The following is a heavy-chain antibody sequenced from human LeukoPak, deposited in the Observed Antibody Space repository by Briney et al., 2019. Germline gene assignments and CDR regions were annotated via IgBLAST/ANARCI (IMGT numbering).Heavy chain of an antibody. Sequence: GGSLKLSCAASGFTFSLYNMNWVRQAPGKGLEWVSQISASETSIKYADSVRGRFTISRDNVKNSVYLQMNSLRAEDTAIYYCVRDNLENQWLERSYWGQGTLVTVSS. CDR2: ISASETSI. D-gene: IGHD6-19*01. CDR3: VRDNLENQWLERSY. J-gene: IGHJ4*02. V-gene: IGHV3-48*03. CDR1: GFTFSLYN.